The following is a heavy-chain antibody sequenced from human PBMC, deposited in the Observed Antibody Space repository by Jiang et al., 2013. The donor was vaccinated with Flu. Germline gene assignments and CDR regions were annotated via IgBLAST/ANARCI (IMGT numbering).Heavy chain of an antibody. J-gene: IGHJ2*01. V-gene: IGHV4-59*01. D-gene: IGHD3-22*01. CDR3: VRDYYDSSGYSPYWYFDL. CDR1: GGSISSYY. CDR2: MYYSGST. Sequence: SGGSISSYYWSWIRQPPGKGLEWIGYMYYSGSTHYNPSLKSRVTISVDTSKNQVSLKLSSVTAADTAFYYCVRDYYDSSGYSPYWYFDLWGRGTLVTVSS.